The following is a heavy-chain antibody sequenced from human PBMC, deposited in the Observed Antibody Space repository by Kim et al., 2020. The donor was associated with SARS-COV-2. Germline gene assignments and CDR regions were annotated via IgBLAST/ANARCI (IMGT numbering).Heavy chain of an antibody. D-gene: IGHD6-19*01. J-gene: IGHJ4*02. V-gene: IGHV3-48*02. CDR3: ARVGTSGWTPDY. Sequence: GGSLRLYCAASGFTFSSYSINWVRQAPGKGLEWVSYISSSSRNIFYADSVKGRFTISRDNAKNSVYLQMNSLRDEDTAVYYCARVGTSGWTPDYWGQGTLVTVSS. CDR2: ISSSSRNI. CDR1: GFTFSSYS.